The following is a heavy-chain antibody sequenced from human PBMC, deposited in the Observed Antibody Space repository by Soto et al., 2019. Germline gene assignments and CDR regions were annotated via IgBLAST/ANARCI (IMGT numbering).Heavy chain of an antibody. V-gene: IGHV1-58*02. D-gene: IGHD3-16*02. CDR1: GFTFTSSA. Sequence: SVKVSCKASGFTFTSSAMQWVRRARGQRLEWIGWIVVGSGNTNYAQKFQERVTITRDMSTSTAYMELSSLRSEDTAVYYCAAVPYDYIWGSYRSDYWGQGTLVTVSS. J-gene: IGHJ4*02. CDR2: IVVGSGNT. CDR3: AAVPYDYIWGSYRSDY.